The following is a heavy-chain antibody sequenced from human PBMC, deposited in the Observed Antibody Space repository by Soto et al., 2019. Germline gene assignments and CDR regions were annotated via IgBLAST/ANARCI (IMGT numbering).Heavy chain of an antibody. CDR2: INHSGST. CDR1: GGSFSNYY. D-gene: IGHD3-9*01. Sequence: QVQLQQWGAGLLKSSETLSLTCAVYGGSFSNYYWSWIRQPPGKGLEWIGEINHSGSTNYNPSLKGRVTKSVATCKIQFSLAPSSVTAADTAVYFCARARGYDILAGLFDPWGQGTLVTVSS. CDR3: ARARGYDILAGLFDP. V-gene: IGHV4-34*01. J-gene: IGHJ5*02.